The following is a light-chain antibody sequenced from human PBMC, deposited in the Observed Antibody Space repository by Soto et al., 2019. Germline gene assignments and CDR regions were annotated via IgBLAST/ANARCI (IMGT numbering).Light chain of an antibody. CDR1: SSDVGNYNL. Sequence: LTQPASVSGSPGQSITISCTGTSSDVGNYNLVSWYQQHPGKAPKLMIYEGSKRPSGVSNRFSGSKSGNTASLTISGLQAEDEADYYCCSFAGSSTYVVFGGGTKVTVL. J-gene: IGLJ2*01. CDR3: CSFAGSSTYVV. V-gene: IGLV2-23*01. CDR2: EGS.